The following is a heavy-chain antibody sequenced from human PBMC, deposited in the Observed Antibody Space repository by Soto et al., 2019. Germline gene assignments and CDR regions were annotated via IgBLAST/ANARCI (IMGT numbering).Heavy chain of an antibody. CDR2: ISSRSIYL. CDR1: GFTFNTYT. Sequence: EVQLVESGGGLVKPGGSLRLSCAASGFTFNTYTMNWVRQAPGKGLEWVSSISSRSIYLYYADSVTGRFTISRDDARNSLYLQMNSLRAEDTAVYYCAREEVSRPNTYHGLDVWGQGTTVTVSS. V-gene: IGHV3-21*01. J-gene: IGHJ6*02. CDR3: AREEVSRPNTYHGLDV.